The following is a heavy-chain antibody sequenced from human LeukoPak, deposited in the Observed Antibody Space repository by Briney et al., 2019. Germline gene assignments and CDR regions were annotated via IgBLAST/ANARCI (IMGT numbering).Heavy chain of an antibody. Sequence: GGSLRLSCAASGFTFSSYDMYWVSQATGKGLEWVSAIGTAGDTYYPGSVKGRFTISGENAKNSLYLQMNSLRVGDTAVYYCVRGPYCSGGSCYGHFDHWGQGTLVTASS. CDR3: VRGPYCSGGSCYGHFDH. CDR1: GFTFSSYD. V-gene: IGHV3-13*01. D-gene: IGHD2-15*01. J-gene: IGHJ4*02. CDR2: IGTAGDT.